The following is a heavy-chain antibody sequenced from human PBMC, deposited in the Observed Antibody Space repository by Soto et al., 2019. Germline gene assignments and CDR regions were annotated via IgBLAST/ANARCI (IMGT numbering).Heavy chain of an antibody. V-gene: IGHV4-59*08. CDR2: IYYSGST. CDR1: GGSISSYY. Sequence: PSETLSLTCTVSGGSISSYYWSWIRQPPGKGLEWIGYIYYSGSTNYNPSLKSRVTISVDTSKNQFSLKLSSVTAADTAVYYCARIIPPYYHYYLDVWGKGTTVTVSS. CDR3: ARIIPPYYHYYLDV. J-gene: IGHJ6*03.